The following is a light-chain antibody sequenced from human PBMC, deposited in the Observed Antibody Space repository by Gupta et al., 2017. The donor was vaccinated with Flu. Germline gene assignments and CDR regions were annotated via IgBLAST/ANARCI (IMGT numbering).Light chain of an antibody. CDR2: MVVNGEY. CDR1: RGHMDDS. V-gene: IGLV4-60*03. Sequence: HPVPTQSSNASASPASTIKLTCSLSRGHMDDSDARYQHKTGKDPRIRQKMVVNGEYQKTSGMPDRLSGSSSGAAPSLTISSFQAEDEADYYCATWARSTQVFGAGTKLTVL. CDR3: ATWARSTQV. J-gene: IGLJ2*01.